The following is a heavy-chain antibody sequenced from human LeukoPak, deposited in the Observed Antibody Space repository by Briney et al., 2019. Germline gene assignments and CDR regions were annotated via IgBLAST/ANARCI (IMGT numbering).Heavy chain of an antibody. Sequence: SVKVSCKASGGTFSSYAISWVRQAPGQGLEWMGGIIPIFGTANYAQKFQGRVTITADESTSTAYMELSSLRSEDTAVYYCASRYCSSTSCYVYFQHWGQGTLVTVSS. V-gene: IGHV1-69*13. CDR2: IIPIFGTA. J-gene: IGHJ1*01. CDR1: GGTFSSYA. CDR3: ASRYCSSTSCYVYFQH. D-gene: IGHD2-2*01.